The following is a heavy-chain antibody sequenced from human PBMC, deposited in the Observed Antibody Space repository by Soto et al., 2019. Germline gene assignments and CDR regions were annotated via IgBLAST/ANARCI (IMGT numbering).Heavy chain of an antibody. CDR1: GFTFSNAW. J-gene: IGHJ6*03. CDR3: TGSGSYYNVMVMEYYYYMDV. V-gene: IGHV3-15*01. CDR2: IKSKTDGGTT. D-gene: IGHD3-10*01. Sequence: SGGSLRLSCAASGFTFSNAWMSWVRQAPGKGLEWVGRIKSKTDGGTTDYAAPVRGRFTISRDDSKNTLYLQMNSLKTEDTAVYYCTGSGSYYNVMVMEYYYYMDVWGKGTTVTVSS.